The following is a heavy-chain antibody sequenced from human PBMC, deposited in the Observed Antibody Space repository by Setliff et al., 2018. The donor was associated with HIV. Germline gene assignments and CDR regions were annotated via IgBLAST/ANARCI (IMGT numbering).Heavy chain of an antibody. CDR2: LDPEDGKT. D-gene: IGHD3-16*02. CDR3: AIVRRIITFGGLVGLVQSLYYFHC. Sequence: ASVKVSCKVSGYTLTEVSMHWVRQAPGEGLEWMGGLDPEDGKTIYAQKFQGRVGMTEDTSTDTASMELRGLRFGDTAVYYCAIVRRIITFGGLVGLVQSLYYFHCWGHGTLVTVSS. V-gene: IGHV1-24*01. CDR1: GYTLTEVS. J-gene: IGHJ4*01.